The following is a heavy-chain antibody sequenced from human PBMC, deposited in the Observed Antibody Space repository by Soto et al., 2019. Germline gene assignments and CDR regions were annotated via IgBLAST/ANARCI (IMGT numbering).Heavy chain of an antibody. D-gene: IGHD6-13*01. Sequence: GGSLRLSCAASGFTFSSYAMSWVRQAPGKGLEWVSAMGGSGGSTYYADSVKGRFTISRDNSKNTLYLQMNSLRAEDTAVYYCAKDPRRIAAAGGVGDYWGQGTLVTVSS. CDR2: MGGSGGST. CDR1: GFTFSSYA. V-gene: IGHV3-23*01. CDR3: AKDPRRIAAAGGVGDY. J-gene: IGHJ4*02.